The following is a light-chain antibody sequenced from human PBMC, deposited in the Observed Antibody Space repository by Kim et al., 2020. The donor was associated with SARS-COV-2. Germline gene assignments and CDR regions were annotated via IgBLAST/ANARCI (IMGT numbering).Light chain of an antibody. CDR2: AAS. V-gene: IGKV1-39*01. J-gene: IGKJ1*01. CDR1: QSISSY. CDR3: QQSYSTPRT. Sequence: DIQMTQSPSSLSASVGDRVTITCRASQSISSYLNWYQQKPGKAPKLLIYAASSLQSGVPSRFSGSGSGTDSTLTISSLQPEDFATYYSQQSYSTPRTFGQGTKVDIK.